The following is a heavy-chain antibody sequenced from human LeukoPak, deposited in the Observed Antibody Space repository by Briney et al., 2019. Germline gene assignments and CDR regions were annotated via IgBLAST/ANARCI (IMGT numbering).Heavy chain of an antibody. CDR2: IYYSGST. J-gene: IGHJ4*02. Sequence: SETLSLTCTVSGGSISSGGYYWSWIRQPPGKGLEWIGSIYYSGSTYYNPSLKSRVTISVDTSKNQFSLKLSSVTAADTAVYYCARGLGRGSGRTFDYWGQGTLVTVSS. CDR1: GGSISSGGYY. V-gene: IGHV4-39*07. D-gene: IGHD1-26*01. CDR3: ARGLGRGSGRTFDY.